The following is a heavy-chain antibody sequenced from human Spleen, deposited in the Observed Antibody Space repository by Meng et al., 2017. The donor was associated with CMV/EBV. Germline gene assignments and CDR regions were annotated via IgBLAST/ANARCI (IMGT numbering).Heavy chain of an antibody. D-gene: IGHD6-13*01. Sequence: ASVKVSCKASGYIFTDYYIHWVRQAPGQGLEWMGWINPENGATDYPQRFQGRVTMTRDTSISTAYMELSSLRSDDTAIYYCARDLGPLIAASAYYFDFWGQGTLVTVSS. CDR3: ARDLGPLIAASAYYFDF. CDR1: GYIFTDYY. J-gene: IGHJ4*02. CDR2: INPENGAT. V-gene: IGHV1-2*02.